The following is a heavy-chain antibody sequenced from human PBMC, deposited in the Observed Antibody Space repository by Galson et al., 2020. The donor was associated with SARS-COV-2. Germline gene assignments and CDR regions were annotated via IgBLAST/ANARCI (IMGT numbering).Heavy chain of an antibody. CDR3: AREVRFLEWPTQTGRVD. CDR1: GGTFSSYA. J-gene: IGHJ4*02. CDR2: IIPIFGTA. Sequence: SVKVSCKASGGTFSSYAISWVRQAPGQGLEWMGGIIPIFGTANYAQKFQGRVTITADKSTSTAYMELSSLRSEDTAVYYCAREVRFLEWPTQTGRVDWGQGTLVTVSS. V-gene: IGHV1-69*06. D-gene: IGHD3-3*01.